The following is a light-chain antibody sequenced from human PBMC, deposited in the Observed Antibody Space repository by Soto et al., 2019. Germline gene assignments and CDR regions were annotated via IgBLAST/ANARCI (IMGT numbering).Light chain of an antibody. V-gene: IGKV2-40*01. J-gene: IGKJ4*01. CDR2: TVS. Sequence: DIVMTQTPLSLTVTHGEPASISCRSSQSLLDSDDGNTYLDWYLQKPGQSPQLLIYTVSYRASGVPDRFSGSGSGTDFTLKISRVEAEDVGVYYCMQRIEFPLTFGGGTKVDIK. CDR3: MQRIEFPLT. CDR1: QSLLDSDDGNTY.